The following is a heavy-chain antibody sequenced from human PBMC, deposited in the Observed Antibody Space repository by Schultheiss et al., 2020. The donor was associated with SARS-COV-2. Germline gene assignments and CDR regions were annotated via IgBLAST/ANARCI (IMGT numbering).Heavy chain of an antibody. D-gene: IGHD3-10*01. V-gene: IGHV3-11*05. CDR1: GFTFSDYY. CDR3: ARDNGESRYYFAH. CDR2: ISSSSPYT. J-gene: IGHJ4*02. Sequence: GESLKISCAASGFTFSDYYMSWIRQAAGKGLEWVSYISSSSPYTNYVDSVKGRFTISRDNAKNSLYLQMNSLRAEDTAVYYCARDNGESRYYFAHWGPGALVTVSS.